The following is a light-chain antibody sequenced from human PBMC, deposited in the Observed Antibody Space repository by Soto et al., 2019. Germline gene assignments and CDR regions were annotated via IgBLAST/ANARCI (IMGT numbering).Light chain of an antibody. J-gene: IGKJ5*01. CDR1: QSVSSSY. CDR2: GAS. V-gene: IGKV3D-20*02. CDR3: QQTNTFPLT. Sequence: DIVLTQSPATLSLSPGERATLSCRASQSVSSSYLAWYQQKPGQAPRLLIYGASSRATGIPDRFSGSGSGTDFTLTTSSLQPEDFATYYCQQTNTFPLTFGGGTRLEIK.